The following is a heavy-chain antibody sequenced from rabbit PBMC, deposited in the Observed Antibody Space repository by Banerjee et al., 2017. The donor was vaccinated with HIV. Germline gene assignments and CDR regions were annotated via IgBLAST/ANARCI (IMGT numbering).Heavy chain of an antibody. CDR3: ARDGYDSSGGFYFDL. D-gene: IGHD4-1*01. CDR2: IATGSGSA. V-gene: IGHV1S45*01. Sequence: QEQLEESGGDLVKPGASLTLTCKASGIDFSSYYYMCWVRQAPGKGLEWIGCIATGSGSAYYATWAKGRFTISKTSSTTVTLQMTGLTAADTATYFCARDGYDSSGGFYFDLWGPGTLVTVS. CDR1: GIDFSSYYY. J-gene: IGHJ4*01.